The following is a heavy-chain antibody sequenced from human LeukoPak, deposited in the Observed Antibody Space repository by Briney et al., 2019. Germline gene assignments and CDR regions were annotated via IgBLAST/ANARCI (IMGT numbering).Heavy chain of an antibody. CDR2: ISSSSSYI. CDR3: ARGLRPSLYDFWSGYYWAGYYFDY. J-gene: IGHJ4*02. D-gene: IGHD3-3*01. Sequence: GGSLRLSCAASGFTFSSYSMNWVRQAPGKGLEWVSSISSSSSYIYYADSVKGRFTISRDNAKNSLYLQMNSLRAEDTAVYYCARGLRPSLYDFWSGYYWAGYYFDYWGQGTLVTVSS. CDR1: GFTFSSYS. V-gene: IGHV3-21*04.